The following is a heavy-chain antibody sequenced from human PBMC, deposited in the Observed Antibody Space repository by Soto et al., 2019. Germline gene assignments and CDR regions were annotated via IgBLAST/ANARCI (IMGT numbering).Heavy chain of an antibody. CDR3: ASNNWKYGYYYGMDV. D-gene: IGHD1-1*01. Sequence: PGESLKISCKGSGYSFTSYWIGWVRQMPGKGLEWMGIIYPGDSDTRYSPSFQGQVTISADKSISTAYLQWSSLKASDTAMYYCASNNWKYGYYYGMDVWGQGTTVTVSS. CDR1: GYSFTSYW. V-gene: IGHV5-51*01. J-gene: IGHJ6*02. CDR2: IYPGDSDT.